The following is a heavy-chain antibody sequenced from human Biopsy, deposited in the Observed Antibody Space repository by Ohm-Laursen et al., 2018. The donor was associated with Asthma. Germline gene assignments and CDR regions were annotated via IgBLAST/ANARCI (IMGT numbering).Heavy chain of an antibody. D-gene: IGHD5-12*01. V-gene: IGHV4-61*01. Sequence: SETLSLTCSVSGGSVSSDKYYWSWIRQPPGKGLEWIAYIFYSGATNYNPALKSRVAQSIDTSKSQFSLRLNSLSAADTAVYYCARGTIVAGIDYWGRGNLVTVSS. CDR1: GGSVSSDKYY. CDR3: ARGTIVAGIDY. CDR2: IFYSGAT. J-gene: IGHJ4*02.